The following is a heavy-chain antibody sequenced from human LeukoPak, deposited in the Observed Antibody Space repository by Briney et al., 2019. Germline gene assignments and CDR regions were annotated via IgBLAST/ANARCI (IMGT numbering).Heavy chain of an antibody. Sequence: GESLKISCAASGLTFSSYGMHWVRQAPGKGLEWVAVIWYDGSNKYYADSVKGRFTISRDNSKNTLYLQMNSLRAEDTAVYYCAKGAYYYESSGYLGLDYWGQGTLVT. CDR2: IWYDGSNK. CDR1: GLTFSSYG. D-gene: IGHD3-22*01. J-gene: IGHJ4*02. V-gene: IGHV3-33*06. CDR3: AKGAYYYESSGYLGLDY.